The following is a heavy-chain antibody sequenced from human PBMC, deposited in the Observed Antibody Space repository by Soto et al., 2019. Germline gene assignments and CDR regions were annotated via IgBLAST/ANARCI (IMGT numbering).Heavy chain of an antibody. CDR1: GFTFSSYA. V-gene: IGHV3-23*01. CDR2: ISGSGGST. CDR3: AKDRRPYSSSSPFDY. D-gene: IGHD6-6*01. J-gene: IGHJ4*02. Sequence: PVGSLRLSCAASGFTFSSYAMSWVRQAPGKGLEWVSAISGSGGSTYYADSVKGRFTISRDNSKNTLYLQMNSLRAEDTAVYYCAKDRRPYSSSSPFDYWGQGTLVTVSS.